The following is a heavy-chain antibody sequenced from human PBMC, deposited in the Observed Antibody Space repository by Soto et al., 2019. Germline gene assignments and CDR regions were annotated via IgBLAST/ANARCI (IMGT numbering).Heavy chain of an antibody. Sequence: QITLKESGPTLVKPTQTLTLPCTFSGFSLSTTRVGLAWIRQPPGKALEWLALIYGDDDKRSSPSLKSRLTITKDTSSSQCVLTRTHVDPVDTATYYCAHRKRWDYRSSCYGVYFDYWGEGTLVTVSS. CDR3: AHRKRWDYRSSCYGVYFDY. D-gene: IGHD6-13*01. CDR2: IYGDDDK. CDR1: GFSLSTTRVG. J-gene: IGHJ4*02. V-gene: IGHV2-5*02.